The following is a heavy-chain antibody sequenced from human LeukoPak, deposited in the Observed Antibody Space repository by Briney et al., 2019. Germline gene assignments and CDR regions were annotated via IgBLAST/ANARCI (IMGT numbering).Heavy chain of an antibody. CDR2: IYSGGST. V-gene: IGHV3-66*01. J-gene: IGHJ3*02. Sequence: GGSLRLSCAASGFTVSSNYMSWVRQAPGKGLEWVSVIYSGGSTYYADSAKGRFTIPRDNSKNTLYLQMNSLRAEDTAVYYCARAPGYYYDSSGYRNAFDIWGQGTMVTVSS. D-gene: IGHD3-22*01. CDR1: GFTVSSNY. CDR3: ARAPGYYYDSSGYRNAFDI.